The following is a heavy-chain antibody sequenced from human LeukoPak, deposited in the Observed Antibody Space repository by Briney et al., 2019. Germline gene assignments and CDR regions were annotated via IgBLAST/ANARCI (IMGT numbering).Heavy chain of an antibody. D-gene: IGHD3-10*01. CDR2: ISAYNGNT. V-gene: IGHV1-18*01. CDR1: GYTFTSYG. J-gene: IGHJ4*02. Sequence: ASVKVSFKASGYTFTSYGISWVRQAPGQGLEWMGWISAYNGNTNDSQKLPGRVTITTDTSTSTAYMELRSLRSDDTAVYYCERDRGGGYYRYWGQGTLVTVSS. CDR3: ERDRGGGYYRY.